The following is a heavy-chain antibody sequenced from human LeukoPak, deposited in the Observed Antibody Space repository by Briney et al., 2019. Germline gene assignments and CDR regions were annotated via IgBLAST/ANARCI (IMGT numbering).Heavy chain of an antibody. CDR2: INPNSGGT. J-gene: IGHJ6*02. CDR3: ARVGHCSSTSCRQMTYYYGMDV. Sequence: ASVKVSFKAAGYTFTGYYMHWVRQTPGQGLEWMGWINPNSGGTNYAQKFQGRVTMTRDTSISTAYMELSRLRSDDTAVYYCARVGHCSSTSCRQMTYYYGMDVWGQGTTVTVSS. D-gene: IGHD2-2*01. CDR1: GYTFTGYY. V-gene: IGHV1-2*02.